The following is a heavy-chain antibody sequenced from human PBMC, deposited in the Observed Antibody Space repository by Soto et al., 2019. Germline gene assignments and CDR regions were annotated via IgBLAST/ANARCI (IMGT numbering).Heavy chain of an antibody. CDR3: ARDPGGWYEGDAFDI. Sequence: QVQLVESGGGVVQPGRSLRLSCAASGFTFSSYGMHWVRQAPGKGLEWVAVIWYDGSNKYYADSVKGRFTISRDNSKNALYLQLTSLRAEDTAVYYCARDPGGWYEGDAFDIWGQGTMVTVSS. J-gene: IGHJ3*02. CDR2: IWYDGSNK. CDR1: GFTFSSYG. D-gene: IGHD6-19*01. V-gene: IGHV3-33*01.